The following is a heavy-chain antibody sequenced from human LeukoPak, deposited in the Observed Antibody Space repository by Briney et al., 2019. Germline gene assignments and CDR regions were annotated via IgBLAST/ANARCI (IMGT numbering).Heavy chain of an antibody. CDR1: GFTFSNYW. Sequence: PGGSLRRSGAGSGFTFSNYWMSWVRQAPGQGREWVANIKEEGTEKYYVDSVKGRFTISRDNAKNSLCLQMNSLRVEDTAVYYCGSQFWWAAVSGTTLDYWGKGPLVTVSS. D-gene: IGHD6-19*01. J-gene: IGHJ4*02. CDR3: GSQFWWAAVSGTTLDY. CDR2: IKEEGTEK. V-gene: IGHV3-7*05.